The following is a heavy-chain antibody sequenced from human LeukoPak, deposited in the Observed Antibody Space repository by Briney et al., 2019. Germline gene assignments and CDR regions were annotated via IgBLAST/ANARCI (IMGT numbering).Heavy chain of an antibody. CDR3: ASARVGGTLFDY. V-gene: IGHV1-18*01. Sequence: GASVKVACKASGDTFSNYGIIWVRQAPGQGLEWMGWISAYDGNTNYAQKLQGRVTMTTDTSTNTAYMELRSLRSDDTAVYYCASARVGGTLFDYWGQGTLVTVSS. D-gene: IGHD3-16*01. CDR1: GDTFSNYG. J-gene: IGHJ4*02. CDR2: ISAYDGNT.